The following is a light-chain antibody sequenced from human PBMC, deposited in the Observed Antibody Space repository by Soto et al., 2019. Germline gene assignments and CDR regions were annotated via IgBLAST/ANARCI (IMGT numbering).Light chain of an antibody. CDR3: QQSYSSPPT. CDR1: QSISNH. CDR2: AAS. Sequence: DIQMTQSPSSLSASVEDRVIITCRASQSISNHLNWYQQKPGKAPKLLIFAASNLQSGVPSRFSGSRSGPDFTLTISRLQPEDFATYYCQQSYSSPPTFGQGTKVEIK. J-gene: IGKJ1*01. V-gene: IGKV1-39*01.